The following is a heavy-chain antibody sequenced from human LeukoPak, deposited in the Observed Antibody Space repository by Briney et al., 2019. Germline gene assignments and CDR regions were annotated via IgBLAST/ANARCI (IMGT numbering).Heavy chain of an antibody. V-gene: IGHV1-2*02. Sequence: ASVTVSCKASGYTFTGYYMHWVRPAPGQGLEWMGWINPNSGGTNYAQKFQGRVTMTRDTSISTAYMELSRLRSDDTAVHYCARAGWYCSGGSCLVDWFDPWGQGTLVTVSS. CDR2: INPNSGGT. J-gene: IGHJ5*02. CDR3: ARAGWYCSGGSCLVDWFDP. CDR1: GYTFTGYY. D-gene: IGHD2-15*01.